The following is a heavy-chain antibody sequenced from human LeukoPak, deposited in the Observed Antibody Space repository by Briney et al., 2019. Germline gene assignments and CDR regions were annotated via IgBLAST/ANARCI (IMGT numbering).Heavy chain of an antibody. J-gene: IGHJ3*02. V-gene: IGHV3-53*01. CDR3: SRGNYGSGNYYMGDAFDI. D-gene: IGHD3-10*01. CDR2: IYRGGST. CDR1: GFTVSSNY. Sequence: PGGSLRLSCAASGFTVSSNYVNWVRQAPGMGLEWVSSIYRGGSTYYADSVRGRFTISRDNSKNTLCLQMDSLRDEDTAMYYCSRGNYGSGNYYMGDAFDIWGQGTMVTVSS.